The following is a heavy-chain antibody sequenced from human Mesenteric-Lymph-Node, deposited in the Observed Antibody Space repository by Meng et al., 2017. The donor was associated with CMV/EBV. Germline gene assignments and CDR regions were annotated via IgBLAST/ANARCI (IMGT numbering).Heavy chain of an antibody. CDR2: ISYDGSNK. D-gene: IGHD1-1*01. CDR1: GFTFSSYA. Sequence: GESLKISCAASGFTFSSYAMHWVRQAPGKGLEWVAVISYDGSNKYYADSVKGRFTISRDNSKNTLYLQINSLGPEDTAVYYCATTGAPLDTTGPFDIWGQGTMVTVSS. CDR3: ATTGAPLDTTGPFDI. V-gene: IGHV3-30-3*01. J-gene: IGHJ3*02.